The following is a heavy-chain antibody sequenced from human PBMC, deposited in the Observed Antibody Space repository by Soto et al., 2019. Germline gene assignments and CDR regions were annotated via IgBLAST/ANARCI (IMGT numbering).Heavy chain of an antibody. CDR3: VVRFGELPTDYYYYYMDV. CDR2: IRSKAYGGTT. Sequence: GGSLRLSCTASGFTFGDYAMSWFRQAPGKGLEWVGFIRSKAYGGTTEYAASVKGRFTISRDDSKSIAYLQMNSLKTEDTAVYYCVVRFGELPTDYYYYYMDVWGKGTTVTVSS. D-gene: IGHD3-10*01. V-gene: IGHV3-49*03. J-gene: IGHJ6*03. CDR1: GFTFGDYA.